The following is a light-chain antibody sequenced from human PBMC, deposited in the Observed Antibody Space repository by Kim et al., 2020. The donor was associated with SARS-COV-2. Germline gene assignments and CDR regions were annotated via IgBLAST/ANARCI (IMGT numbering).Light chain of an antibody. V-gene: IGLV2-14*03. CDR2: DVN. CDR1: SSDIGAYNY. J-gene: IGLJ3*02. CDR3: SSFTATTTWV. Sequence: GQSISISCTGASSDIGAYNYVSWFQQHPGKAPKLMIYDVNKRPSGVSNRFSGSKSGNTASLTISGLQAGDEADYYCSSFTATTTWVFGGGTQLTVL.